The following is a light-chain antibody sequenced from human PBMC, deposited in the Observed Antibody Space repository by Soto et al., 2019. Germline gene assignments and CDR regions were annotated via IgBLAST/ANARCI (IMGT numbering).Light chain of an antibody. Sequence: QSVLTQPASVSGSPGQSITISCTGTSSDVGSYNLVSWFQQHPGKAPKLTIYEVSKRPSGLSNRFSGSKSGNTASLTISGLQAEDEAYYYCCSYAGGSTSNHVFGPGTNVTVL. J-gene: IGLJ1*01. CDR1: SSDVGSYNL. CDR2: EVS. V-gene: IGLV2-23*02. CDR3: CSYAGGSTSNHV.